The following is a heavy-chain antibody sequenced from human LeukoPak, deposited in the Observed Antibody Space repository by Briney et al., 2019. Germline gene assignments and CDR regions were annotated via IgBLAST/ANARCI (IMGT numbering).Heavy chain of an antibody. D-gene: IGHD3-22*01. CDR2: ISGSGGRT. CDR1: GFTFSSYA. Sequence: GGSLRLSCAASGFTFSSYAMSWVRQAPGKGLEWVSAISGSGGRTYYADSVKGRFTISRDNSKNTLYLQMNSLRAEDTAAYYCAARHYYYDSSGYYPLRAWGQGTLVTVSS. J-gene: IGHJ5*02. CDR3: AARHYYYDSSGYYPLRA. V-gene: IGHV3-23*01.